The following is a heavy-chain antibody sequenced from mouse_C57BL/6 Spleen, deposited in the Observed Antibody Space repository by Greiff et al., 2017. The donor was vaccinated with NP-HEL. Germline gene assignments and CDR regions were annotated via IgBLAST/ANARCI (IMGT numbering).Heavy chain of an antibody. CDR1: GYTFTSYW. CDR2: IDPSDSET. Sequence: QVQLQQPGAELVRPGSSVKLSCKASGYTFTSYWLHWVKQRPIQGLEWIGNIDPSDSETHYNQKFKDKATLPVDKSSSTAYMQLSSLTSEDSAVYYCAREGALTTVVAFDYWGQGTTLTVSS. CDR3: AREGALTTVVAFDY. D-gene: IGHD1-1*01. V-gene: IGHV1-52*01. J-gene: IGHJ2*01.